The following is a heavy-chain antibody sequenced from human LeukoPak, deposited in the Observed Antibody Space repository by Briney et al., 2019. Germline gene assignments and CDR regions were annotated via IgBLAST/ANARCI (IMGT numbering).Heavy chain of an antibody. V-gene: IGHV4-59*11. J-gene: IGHJ5*02. Sequence: SETLSLTCTDSGGSLSSHYWSWIRQPPRKRLEWSGYIYYSGRTNYNPSLKSRVTISVDTSRNQFSLKLSSVTAADTAVYYCARGEQQRWGSVWFDPWGQGTLVTVSS. D-gene: IGHD6-13*01. CDR2: IYYSGRT. CDR3: ARGEQQRWGSVWFDP. CDR1: GGSLSSHY.